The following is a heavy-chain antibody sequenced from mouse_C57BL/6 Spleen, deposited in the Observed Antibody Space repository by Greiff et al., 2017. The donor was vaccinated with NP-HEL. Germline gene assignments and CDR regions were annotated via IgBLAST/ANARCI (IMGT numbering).Heavy chain of an antibody. CDR1: GYTFTSYW. D-gene: IGHD2-5*01. CDR2: IDPSDSYT. J-gene: IGHJ1*03. CDR3: ARAYYSNYRYFDV. V-gene: IGHV1-59*01. Sequence: QVQLQQPGAELVRPGTSVKLSCKASGYTFTSYWMHWVKQRPGQGLEWIGVIDPSDSYTNYNQKFKGKATLTVDTSSSTAYMQLSSLTSEDSAVYYCARAYYSNYRYFDVWGTGTTVTVSS.